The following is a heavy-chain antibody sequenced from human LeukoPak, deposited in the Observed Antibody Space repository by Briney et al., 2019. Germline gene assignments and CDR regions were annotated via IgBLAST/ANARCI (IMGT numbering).Heavy chain of an antibody. V-gene: IGHV3-48*02. CDR1: GFTFSSYS. J-gene: IGHJ4*02. CDR2: ISSSSSTI. CDR3: ASYGGIVLMVYAPETVDY. Sequence: PGGSLRLSCAASGFTFSSYSMNWVRQAPGKGLEWVSYISSSSSTIYYADSVKGRFTISRDNAKNSLYLQMNSLRDEDTAVYYCASYGGIVLMVYAPETVDYWGQGTLVTVSS. D-gene: IGHD2-8*01.